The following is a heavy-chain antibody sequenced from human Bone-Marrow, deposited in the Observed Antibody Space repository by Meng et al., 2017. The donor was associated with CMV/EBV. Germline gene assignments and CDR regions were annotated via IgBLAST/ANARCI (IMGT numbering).Heavy chain of an antibody. D-gene: IGHD5-24*01. Sequence: ASVKVSCKASGYTFTSYDINWVRQATGQGLEWMGWMNPNSGNTGYAQKFQGRVTITRNTSISTAYMELSSLRSEDTAVYYCARDPREMATTLGYFDYWGQGTLVTVSS. CDR3: ARDPREMATTLGYFDY. J-gene: IGHJ4*02. CDR1: GYTFTSYD. CDR2: MNPNSGNT. V-gene: IGHV1-8*03.